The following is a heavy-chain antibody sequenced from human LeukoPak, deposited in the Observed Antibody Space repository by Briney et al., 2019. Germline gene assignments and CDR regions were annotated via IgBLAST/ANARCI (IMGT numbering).Heavy chain of an antibody. CDR2: ISYDGTK. J-gene: IGHJ4*02. V-gene: IGHV3-30*04. CDR1: GFTFSSYA. CDR3: ARDRSFIAAAGIDY. D-gene: IGHD6-13*01. Sequence: PGGSLRLSCAASGFTFSSYAMHWVRQAPAKGLDWVAFISYDGTKYYADSVKGRFTISRDNSKNTLYLQMNSLRAEDTAVYYCARDRSFIAAAGIDYWGQGTLVTVSS.